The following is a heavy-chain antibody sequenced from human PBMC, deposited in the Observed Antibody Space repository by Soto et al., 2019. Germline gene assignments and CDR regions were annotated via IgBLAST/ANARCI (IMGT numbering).Heavy chain of an antibody. J-gene: IGHJ4*02. CDR1: GGTFSSYA. Sequence: SVKVSCKASGGTFSSYAISWVRQAPGQGLEWMGGIIPIFGTANYAQKFQGRVTITADESTSTAYMELSSLRSEDTAVYYCARVGGSGHDRSRLDPSYFDYWGQGTLVTVSS. D-gene: IGHD5-12*01. V-gene: IGHV1-69*13. CDR3: ARVGGSGHDRSRLDPSYFDY. CDR2: IIPIFGTA.